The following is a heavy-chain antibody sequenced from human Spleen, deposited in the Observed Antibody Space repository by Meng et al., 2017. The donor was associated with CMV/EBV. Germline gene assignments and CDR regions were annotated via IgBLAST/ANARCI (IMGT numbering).Heavy chain of an antibody. CDR1: GFTFSSYG. CDR2: ISSSGHNR. Sequence: GGSLRLSCAASGFTFSSYGMHWLRQAPGKGLEWVSSISSSGHNRYDADSLKGRITVSRDNSKNSVYLEINILRADDTAVYYCARDGGHAYGSGLDYWGQGTLVTVSS. D-gene: IGHD3-10*01. V-gene: IGHV3-21*01. J-gene: IGHJ4*02. CDR3: ARDGGHAYGSGLDY.